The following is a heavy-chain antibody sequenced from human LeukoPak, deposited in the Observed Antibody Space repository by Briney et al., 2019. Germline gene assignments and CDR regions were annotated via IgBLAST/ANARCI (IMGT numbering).Heavy chain of an antibody. CDR2: IYHSGST. V-gene: IGHV4-30-2*01. CDR1: GGSISSGGYY. CDR3: ARAGWALGPPYYFDY. J-gene: IGHJ4*02. Sequence: SETLSLTCTVSGGSISSGGYYWSWIRQPPGKGLEWIGYIYHSGSTYYNPSLKGRVTISVDRSKNQFSLKLSSVTAADTAVYYCARAGWALGPPYYFDYWGQGTLVTVSS. D-gene: IGHD3-16*01.